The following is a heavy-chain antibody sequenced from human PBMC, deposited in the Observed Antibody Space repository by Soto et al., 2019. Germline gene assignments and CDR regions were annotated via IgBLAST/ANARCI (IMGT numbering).Heavy chain of an antibody. CDR1: GFTFSSYS. CDR3: ARYHEGRCSGGSCYERYYYYYMDV. J-gene: IGHJ6*03. Sequence: GGSLRLSCAASGFTFSSYSMNWVRQAPGKGLEWVSYISSSSSTIYYADSVKGRFTISRDNAKNSLYLQMNSLRAEDTAVYYCARYHEGRCSGGSCYERYYYYYMDVWGKGTTVTVSS. V-gene: IGHV3-48*01. D-gene: IGHD2-15*01. CDR2: ISSSSSTI.